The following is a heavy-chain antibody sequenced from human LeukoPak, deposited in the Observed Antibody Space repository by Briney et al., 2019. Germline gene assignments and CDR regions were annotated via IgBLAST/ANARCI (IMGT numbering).Heavy chain of an antibody. CDR3: TRVGATCCYYYYMDV. V-gene: IGHV3-23*01. CDR1: GFTFSSYA. J-gene: IGHJ6*03. CDR2: ISGSGGST. Sequence: PGGSLRLSCAASGFTFSSYAMSWVRQAPGKGLEWVSAISGSGGSTYYADSVKGRFTISRDNSKNTLYLQMNSLRAEDTAVFYCTRVGATCCYYYYMDVWGKGTTVTVSS. D-gene: IGHD1-26*01.